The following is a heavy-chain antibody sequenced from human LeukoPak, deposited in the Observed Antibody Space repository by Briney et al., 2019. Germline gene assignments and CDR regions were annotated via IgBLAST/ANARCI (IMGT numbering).Heavy chain of an antibody. J-gene: IGHJ4*02. CDR1: GFTFSSYT. D-gene: IGHD5-24*01. CDR3: ARDRRDGYNLQTRTRGDFDY. CDR2: ISSSSSTI. V-gene: IGHV3-48*01. Sequence: GGSLRLSCVASGFTFSSYTMNWVRQTPGKGLEWVSYISSSSSTIYYADSVKGRFTISRDNSQNTLYLQMSSLRAEDSAVYYCARDRRDGYNLQTRTRGDFDYWGQGTLVTVSS.